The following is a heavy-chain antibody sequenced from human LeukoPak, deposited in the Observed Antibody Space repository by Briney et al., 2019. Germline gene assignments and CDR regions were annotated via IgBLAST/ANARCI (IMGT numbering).Heavy chain of an antibody. CDR2: ISWNSNTI. CDR1: GFTFDDYA. CDR3: ARDKLWSPAYYFDY. D-gene: IGHD5-18*01. J-gene: IGHJ4*02. V-gene: IGHV3-9*01. Sequence: GGSLRLSCEASGFTFDDYAMHWVRQAPGKGLEWVSGISWNSNTIAYADSVKGRFIISRDNAKNSLYLEMNSLRAEDTAVYYCARDKLWSPAYYFDYWGQGTLVTVSS.